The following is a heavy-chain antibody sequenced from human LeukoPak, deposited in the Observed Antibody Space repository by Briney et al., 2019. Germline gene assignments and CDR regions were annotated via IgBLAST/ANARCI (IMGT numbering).Heavy chain of an antibody. J-gene: IGHJ6*03. CDR2: INPDSGGT. Sequence: EASVKVSCKASGYTFTGYYMHWVRQAPGQGLEWMGWINPDSGGTNYAQKFQGRVTMTRNTSISTAYMELSSLRSEDTAVYYCARAMAAAGRTWAPSFFYYYYMDVWGKGTTVTISS. CDR3: ARAMAAAGRTWAPSFFYYYYMDV. D-gene: IGHD6-13*01. CDR1: GYTFTGYY. V-gene: IGHV1-2*02.